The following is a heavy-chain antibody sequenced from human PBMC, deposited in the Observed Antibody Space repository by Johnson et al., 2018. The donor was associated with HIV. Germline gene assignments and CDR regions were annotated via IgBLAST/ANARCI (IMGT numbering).Heavy chain of an antibody. V-gene: IGHV3-20*04. J-gene: IGHJ3*02. D-gene: IGHD3-22*01. CDR2: INWNGGST. Sequence: VQLVESGGGVVRPGGSLRLSCAAPGFTFDDYGMSWVRQAPGKWLEWVSGINWNGGSTGYTDSVKGRFTISRDNAKNSLYLQMNSLRAEDTAVYYCATPPNHYYDSSGYAFDIWGQGTMVTVSS. CDR3: ATPPNHYYDSSGYAFDI. CDR1: GFTFDDYG.